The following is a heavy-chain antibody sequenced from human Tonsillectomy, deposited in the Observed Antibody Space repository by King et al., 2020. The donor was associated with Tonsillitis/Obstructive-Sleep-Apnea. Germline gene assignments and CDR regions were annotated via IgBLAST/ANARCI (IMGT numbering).Heavy chain of an antibody. D-gene: IGHD3-22*01. CDR3: ATYGKYYYDTSGYYYYLDY. CDR1: GYTVTDLA. CDR2: FHPEDTET. V-gene: IGHV1-24*01. Sequence: QLVQSGAEVKKPGASVKVSCKVPGYTVTDLAIHWVRQAPGKGLEWMGGFHPEDTETIYAQKFLGRVTLTEDTSTDTAYMELSSLSSEDKAVYYCATYGKYYYDTSGYYYYLDYWGQGTLVSVSS. J-gene: IGHJ4*02.